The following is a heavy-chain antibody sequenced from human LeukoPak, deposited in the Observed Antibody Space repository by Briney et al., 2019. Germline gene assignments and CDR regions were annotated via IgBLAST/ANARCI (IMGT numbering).Heavy chain of an antibody. CDR3: ARGQYGDYVSPWFDP. V-gene: IGHV3-7*01. D-gene: IGHD4-17*01. CDR1: GFTFSSCW. CDR2: IKQDGSEK. J-gene: IGHJ5*02. Sequence: SGGSLRLSCAASGFTFSSCWMSWVRQAPGKGLEWVANIKQDGSEKYYVDSVKGRFTISRDNAKNSLYLQMNSLRAEDTAVYYCARGQYGDYVSPWFDPWGQGTLVTVSS.